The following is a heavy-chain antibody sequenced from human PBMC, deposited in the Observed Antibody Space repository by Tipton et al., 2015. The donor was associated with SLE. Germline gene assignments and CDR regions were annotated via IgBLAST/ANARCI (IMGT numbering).Heavy chain of an antibody. CDR2: ISGSGGST. Sequence: SLRLSCAASGFTFNSYAMSWVRQAPGKGLEWVSGISGSGGSTYYADSVKGRFTISRDNAKNTLYMQMNSLRAEDTAVYFCATGLTPAFDIWGQGTVVTVSS. D-gene: IGHD1-14*01. CDR3: ATGLTPAFDI. CDR1: GFTFNSYA. J-gene: IGHJ3*02. V-gene: IGHV3-23*01.